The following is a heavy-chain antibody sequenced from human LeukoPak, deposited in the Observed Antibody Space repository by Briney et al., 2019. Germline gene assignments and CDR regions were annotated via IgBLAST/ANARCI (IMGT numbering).Heavy chain of an antibody. J-gene: IGHJ3*02. CDR3: AKDGLWAFDI. CDR1: GFTFSSYS. V-gene: IGHV3-21*01. D-gene: IGHD2-21*01. Sequence: GGSLRLSCAASGFTFSSYSMNWVRQASGKGLEWVSSISSSSSYIYYADSVKGRFTISRDNAKNSLYLQMNSLRAEDTAVYYCAKDGLWAFDIWGQGTMVTVSS. CDR2: ISSSSSYI.